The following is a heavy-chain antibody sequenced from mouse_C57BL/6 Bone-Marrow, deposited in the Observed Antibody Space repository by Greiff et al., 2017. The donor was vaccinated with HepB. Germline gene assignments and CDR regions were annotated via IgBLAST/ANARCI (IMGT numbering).Heavy chain of an antibody. Sequence: QVQLQQPGAELVKPGASVKLSCKASGYTFTSYWMHWVKQRPGRGLEWIGRIDPNSGGTKYNEKFKSKATLTVDKPSSTAYMQLSILTSEDSAVYYCARWDGNFPYYAMDYWGQGTSVTVSS. CDR3: ARWDGNFPYYAMDY. CDR1: GYTFTSYW. V-gene: IGHV1-72*01. CDR2: IDPNSGGT. J-gene: IGHJ4*01. D-gene: IGHD2-1*01.